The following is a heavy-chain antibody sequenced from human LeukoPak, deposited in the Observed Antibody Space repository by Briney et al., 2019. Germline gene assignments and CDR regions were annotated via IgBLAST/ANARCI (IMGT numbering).Heavy chain of an antibody. D-gene: IGHD5-18*01. CDR1: GDSISTYY. CDR2: INHSGST. V-gene: IGHV4-34*01. CDR3: ATIAVNTAMAGDY. Sequence: SETLSLTCTVSGDSISTYYWSWIRQPPGKGLEWIGEINHSGSTNYNPSLKSRVTISVDTSKNQFSLKLSSVTAADTAVYYCATIAVNTAMAGDYWGQGTLVTVSS. J-gene: IGHJ4*02.